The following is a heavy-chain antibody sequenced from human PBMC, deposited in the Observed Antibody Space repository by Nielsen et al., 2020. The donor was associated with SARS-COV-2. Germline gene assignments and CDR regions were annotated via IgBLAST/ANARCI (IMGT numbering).Heavy chain of an antibody. CDR2: ISYDGSNK. D-gene: IGHD1-26*01. Sequence: GGSLRLSYAASGLTFSSYGMHWVRQAPGKGLEWVAVISYDGSNKYYADSVKGRFTISRDNSKNTLYLQMNSLRAEDTAVYYCAKDGPRVNSGSYDYYYYMDVWGKGTTVTVSS. V-gene: IGHV3-30*18. J-gene: IGHJ6*03. CDR3: AKDGPRVNSGSYDYYYYMDV. CDR1: GLTFSSYG.